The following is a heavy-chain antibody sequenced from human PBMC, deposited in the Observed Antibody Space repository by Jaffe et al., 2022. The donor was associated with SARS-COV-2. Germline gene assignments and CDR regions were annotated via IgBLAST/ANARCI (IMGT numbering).Heavy chain of an antibody. V-gene: IGHV3-15*01. CDR2: VKSTAEGGTT. CDR3: TTGLGFDSDSSGFYNRAFDF. D-gene: IGHD3-22*01. Sequence: EVQLVESGGGLVKPGGSLRLSCAASRFSFSDAWMTWVRQAPGKGLEWVGRVKSTAEGGTTDYAAPVQGRFTISRDDSKNTLYLQMNSLKTGDTAVYYCTTGLGFDSDSSGFYNRAFDFWGQGTLVTVSS. CDR1: RFSFSDAW. J-gene: IGHJ3*01.